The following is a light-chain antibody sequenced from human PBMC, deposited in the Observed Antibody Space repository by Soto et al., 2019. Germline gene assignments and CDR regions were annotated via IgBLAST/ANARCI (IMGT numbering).Light chain of an antibody. V-gene: IGKV3-15*01. CDR3: QQYNNWPPIT. J-gene: IGKJ5*01. CDR1: QSVSSN. Sequence: ERRMTRSPDTLSVAPGEGAPLSCSASQSVSSNLAWYQQKPGQAPRLLIYGASTRATGIPARFSGSGSGTEFTLTISSLQSEDFAVYYCQQYNNWPPITFGQGTRLEIK. CDR2: GAS.